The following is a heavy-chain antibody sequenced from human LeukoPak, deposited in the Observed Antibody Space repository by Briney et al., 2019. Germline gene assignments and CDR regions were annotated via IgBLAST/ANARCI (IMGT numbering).Heavy chain of an antibody. Sequence: SETLSLTCTVSGGSVSSGSYYWSWIRQPPGKGLEWIGYIYYSGGTNYNPSLKSRVTISVDTSKNQFSLKLSSVTAADTAVYYCARGGGLPTTSDYWGQGTLVTVSS. CDR2: IYYSGGT. J-gene: IGHJ4*02. CDR1: GGSVSSGSYY. V-gene: IGHV4-61*01. D-gene: IGHD1-14*01. CDR3: ARGGGLPTTSDY.